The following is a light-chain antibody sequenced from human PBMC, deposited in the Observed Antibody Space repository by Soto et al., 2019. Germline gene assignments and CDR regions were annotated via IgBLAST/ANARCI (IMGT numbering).Light chain of an antibody. V-gene: IGKV3-15*01. CDR2: GAS. CDR3: QHYNNWPRT. Sequence: EIVMTHSPATLSVSPGERATLSCRASQSVSSNLAGYQQKPGQAPRLLIYGASTRSTGIPARFSGSGSGTEFTLTISSLQSEDFAVYYCQHYNNWPRTFGQGTKVEIK. CDR1: QSVSSN. J-gene: IGKJ1*01.